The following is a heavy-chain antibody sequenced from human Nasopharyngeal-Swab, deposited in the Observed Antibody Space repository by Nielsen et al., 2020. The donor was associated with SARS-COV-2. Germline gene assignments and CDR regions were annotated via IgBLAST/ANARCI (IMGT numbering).Heavy chain of an antibody. Sequence: GGSLRLSCAASGFTFSSYEMNWVRQAPGKGLEWASYISSSGSTIYYADSVKGRFTISRDNAKNSLYLQMNSLRAEDTAVYYCARSIAVAADYWGQGTLVTVSS. CDR3: ARSIAVAADY. D-gene: IGHD6-19*01. CDR1: GFTFSSYE. V-gene: IGHV3-48*03. J-gene: IGHJ4*02. CDR2: ISSSGSTI.